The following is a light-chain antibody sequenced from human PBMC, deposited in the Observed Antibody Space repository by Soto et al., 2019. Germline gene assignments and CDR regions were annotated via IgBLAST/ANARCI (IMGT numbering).Light chain of an antibody. V-gene: IGLV2-8*01. CDR3: SSYAGSNSYV. CDR1: SSDVGYYNY. Sequence: QLVLTQPPSASGSPGQSVTISCTGTSSDVGYYNYVSWYQQHPGKAPKVMIYDVTKRPSGVPDRFSGSKSGNTASLTVSGLQAEDEADYYCSSYAGSNSYVFGSGTKVTVL. J-gene: IGLJ1*01. CDR2: DVT.